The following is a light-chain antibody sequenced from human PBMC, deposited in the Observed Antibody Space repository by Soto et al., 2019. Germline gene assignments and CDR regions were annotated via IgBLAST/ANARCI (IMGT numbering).Light chain of an antibody. CDR2: GAS. J-gene: IGKJ5*01. Sequence: EIVLTQSPGTLSLSPGERATLSCRASQSVSSSYLAWYQQKPGQAPRLLIYGASSRATGIPDRFSGSESGRDLTLTISRLEPEDCAVYYCQQYGSSPPITFGTGTRLEIK. CDR1: QSVSSSY. CDR3: QQYGSSPPIT. V-gene: IGKV3-20*01.